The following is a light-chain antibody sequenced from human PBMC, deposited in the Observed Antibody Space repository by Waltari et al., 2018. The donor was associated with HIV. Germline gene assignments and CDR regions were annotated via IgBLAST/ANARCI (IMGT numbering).Light chain of an antibody. J-gene: IGLJ1*01. CDR3: SSYSTGGSTLYV. CDR2: EVN. CDR1: SSDVGGYNY. Sequence: QSALTQPASVSGSPGQSITISCTGTSSDVGGYNYVAWYQQYPGKAPKLMIFEVNKRPSGVSYRFSGSKSGNTASLTISGLQAEDEADYYCSSYSTGGSTLYVFGTGTKVTVL. V-gene: IGLV2-14*01.